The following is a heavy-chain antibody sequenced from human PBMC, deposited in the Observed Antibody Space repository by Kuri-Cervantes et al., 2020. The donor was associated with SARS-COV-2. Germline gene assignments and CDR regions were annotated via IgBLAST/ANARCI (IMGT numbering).Heavy chain of an antibody. J-gene: IGHJ4*02. CDR3: ARVEGISLDY. D-gene: IGHD3-3*01. Sequence: GGSLRLSCAASGFTFSSYAMSWVRQAPGKGLEWVSAISGSGGSTYYADSVKGRFTISRDNAKNSLYLQMNSLRAEDTAVYYCARVEGISLDYWGQGALVTVSS. CDR2: ISGSGGST. CDR1: GFTFSSYA. V-gene: IGHV3-23*01.